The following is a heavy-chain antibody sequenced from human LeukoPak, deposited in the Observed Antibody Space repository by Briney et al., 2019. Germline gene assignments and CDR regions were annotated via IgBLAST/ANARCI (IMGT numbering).Heavy chain of an antibody. V-gene: IGHV4-38-2*01. D-gene: IGHD3-10*01. Sequence: PSETLSLTCAVSGYSISSGYYWGWIRQPPGKGLEWTGSIYHSGSNYYNPSLKSRVTISVDTSKNQFSLKLSSVTAADTAVYYCARGGTMVRGVIRDYYYYYMDVWGKGTTVTVSS. CDR2: IYHSGSN. CDR3: ARGGTMVRGVIRDYYYYYMDV. CDR1: GYSISSGYY. J-gene: IGHJ6*03.